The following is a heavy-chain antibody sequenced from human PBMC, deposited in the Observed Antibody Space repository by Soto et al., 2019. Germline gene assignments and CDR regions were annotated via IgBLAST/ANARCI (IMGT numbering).Heavy chain of an antibody. D-gene: IGHD5-18*01. Sequence: QLGGSLRLSCAASGFTFSSYWMSWVRQAPGKGLEWVANIKQDGSEKYYVDSVKGRFTISRDNAKNSLYLQMNSLRAEDTAVYYCARDWGYSYGYYFDYWGQGTLVTVSS. V-gene: IGHV3-7*01. CDR3: ARDWGYSYGYYFDY. J-gene: IGHJ4*02. CDR2: IKQDGSEK. CDR1: GFTFSSYW.